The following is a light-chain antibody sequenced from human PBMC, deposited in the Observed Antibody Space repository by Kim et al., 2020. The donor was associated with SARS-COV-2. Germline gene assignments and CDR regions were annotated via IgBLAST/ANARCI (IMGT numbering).Light chain of an antibody. J-gene: IGLJ2*01. Sequence: ETLGQTATITCYGDKLGDKNACWCQKKTGRAPGLVICQDTKRPRGLPERFYGSNSGNTATRTISETQAMDEGDYYSQAWDSSTVEFGGGTQLTVL. CDR3: QAWDSSTVE. V-gene: IGLV3-1*01. CDR1: KLGDKN. CDR2: QDT.